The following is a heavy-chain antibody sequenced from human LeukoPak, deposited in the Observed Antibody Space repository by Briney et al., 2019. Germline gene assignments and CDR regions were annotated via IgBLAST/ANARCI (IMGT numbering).Heavy chain of an antibody. D-gene: IGHD6-13*01. CDR2: ISGSGSST. CDR1: GFTFSSYA. V-gene: IGHV3-23*01. Sequence: GGSLRLSCAASGFTFSSYATSWARQAPGKGLEWVSAISGSGSSTYSADSVKGRFTISRDNSKNTLYLQMNSLRGEDTAVYYCAKAVAAAGYHFYGMDVWGQGTTVTVSS. J-gene: IGHJ6*02. CDR3: AKAVAAAGYHFYGMDV.